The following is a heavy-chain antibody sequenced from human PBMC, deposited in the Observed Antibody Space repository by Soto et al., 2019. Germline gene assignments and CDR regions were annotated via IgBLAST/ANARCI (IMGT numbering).Heavy chain of an antibody. CDR1: GFTVSSNY. CDR2: IYSGGST. D-gene: IGHD5-12*01. V-gene: IGHV3-53*01. CDR3: ARDRGRDGYNSLYYYGMDV. Sequence: GGSLRLSCADSGFTVSSNYMSWVRQAPGKGLEWVSVIYSGGSTYYADSVKGRFTISRDNSKNTLYLQMNSLRAEDTAVYYCARDRGRDGYNSLYYYGMDVWGQGTTVTVSS. J-gene: IGHJ6*02.